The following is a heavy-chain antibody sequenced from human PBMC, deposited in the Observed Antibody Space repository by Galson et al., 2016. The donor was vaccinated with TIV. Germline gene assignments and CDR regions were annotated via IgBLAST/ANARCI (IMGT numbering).Heavy chain of an antibody. CDR1: GGTFSNYA. D-gene: IGHD1-26*01. CDR3: ARGTEVGATAYWYFDL. CDR2: IIPILSIA. V-gene: IGHV1-69*04. J-gene: IGHJ2*01. Sequence: SVKVSCKASGGTFSNYAISWVRQAPGQGLEWMGRIIPILSIANYAEKIQGRATITADKPTSTAYMELSSLRSDDTAVYYCARGTEVGATAYWYFDLWGRGTLVTVSS.